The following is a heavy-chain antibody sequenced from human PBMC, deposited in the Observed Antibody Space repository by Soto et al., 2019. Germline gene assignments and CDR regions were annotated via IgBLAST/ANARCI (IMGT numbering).Heavy chain of an antibody. CDR1: GGSLSGYY. Sequence: QVQLQQWGAGLLKPSETLSLNCAVNGGSLSGYYWSWIRQPPGKGLEWIGEIKDGGYTNYSPSLKRXXTXSXXQSTHQFSLRLNSVTAADTGVYYCARGQEGVVATHWDQGALVTVSS. CDR3: ARGQEGVVATH. D-gene: IGHD5-12*01. V-gene: IGHV4-34*01. CDR2: IKDGGYT. J-gene: IGHJ4*02.